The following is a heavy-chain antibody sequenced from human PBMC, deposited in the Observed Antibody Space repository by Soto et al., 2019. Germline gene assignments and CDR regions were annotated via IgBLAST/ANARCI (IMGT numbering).Heavy chain of an antibody. D-gene: IGHD5-12*01. V-gene: IGHV1-24*01. CDR3: AKDLVSGAYDYYFDY. CDR2: FDPETGET. J-gene: IGHJ4*02. Sequence: GASVKVSCKVSGYTLTGLSMHWVRQAPGKGLEWMGGFDPETGETIYAQRFQGRVTVTEDTSTDTVYMKLSSLRSEDTAVYYCAKDLVSGAYDYYFDYWGQGSLVTVSS. CDR1: GYTLTGLS.